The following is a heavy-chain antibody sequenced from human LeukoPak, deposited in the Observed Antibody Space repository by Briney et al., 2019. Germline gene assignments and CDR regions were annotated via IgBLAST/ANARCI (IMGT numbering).Heavy chain of an antibody. J-gene: IGHJ4*02. Sequence: SETLSLTCTVSGYSISSGYYWGWIRQPPGKGLEWIGSIYHSGSTYYNPSLKSRVTISVDTSKNQFSLKLSSVTAADTAVYYCARLGVVPAAIYYWGQGTLVTVSS. V-gene: IGHV4-38-2*02. CDR1: GYSISSGYY. D-gene: IGHD2-2*01. CDR3: ARLGVVPAAIYY. CDR2: IYHSGST.